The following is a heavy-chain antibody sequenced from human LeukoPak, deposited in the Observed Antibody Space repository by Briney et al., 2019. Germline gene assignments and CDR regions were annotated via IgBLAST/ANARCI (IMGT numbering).Heavy chain of an antibody. CDR3: ARGRVGATFDY. CDR2: INSDGSST. CDR1: GPTFSSHW. J-gene: IGHJ4*02. Sequence: PGGSLRLSCAASGPTFSSHWMHWVRQAPGKGLVWVSRINSDGSSTSYADSVKGRFAISRDNAKNTLYLQMNSLRAEDTAVYYCARGRVGATFDYWGQGTLDTVSS. V-gene: IGHV3-74*01. D-gene: IGHD1-26*01.